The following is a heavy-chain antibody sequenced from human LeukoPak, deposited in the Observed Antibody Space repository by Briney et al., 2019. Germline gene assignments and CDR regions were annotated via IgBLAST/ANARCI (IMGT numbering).Heavy chain of an antibody. CDR1: GFTFSDFA. Sequence: GGSLRLSCAASGFTFSDFAMSWVRQAPGKGLEWVSGMSASGSHTHSADFVKGRFTISRDNFKNTLYLQMNGLRVEDTAVYYCARHDTAMATDYGMDVWGQGTTVTVSS. CDR3: ARHDTAMATDYGMDV. D-gene: IGHD5-18*01. V-gene: IGHV3-23*01. CDR2: MSASGSHT. J-gene: IGHJ6*02.